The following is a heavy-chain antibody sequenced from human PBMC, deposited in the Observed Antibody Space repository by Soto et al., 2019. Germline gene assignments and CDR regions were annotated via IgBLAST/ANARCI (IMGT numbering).Heavy chain of an antibody. Sequence: GGSLRLSCAASGFTFNAYWMHWVRQAPGKGLVWVSRINTDGSSTSYADSVKGRFTISRDNAKNTLYLQMNSLKTEDTAVYYCIPDPVNYYDSSGYYYWGQGTLVTVSS. CDR3: IPDPVNYYDSSGYYY. V-gene: IGHV3-74*01. CDR2: INTDGSST. J-gene: IGHJ4*02. CDR1: GFTFNAYW. D-gene: IGHD3-22*01.